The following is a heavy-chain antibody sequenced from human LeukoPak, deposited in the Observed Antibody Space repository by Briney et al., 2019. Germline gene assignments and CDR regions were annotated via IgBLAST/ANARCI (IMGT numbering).Heavy chain of an antibody. V-gene: IGHV4-38-2*02. CDR2: FYHSGST. D-gene: IGHD3-22*01. Sequence: SETLSLTCTVSAYPISSGYYWGWIRQPPGKGLEWIGSFYHSGSTYYNPSLKSRVTISVDTSKNQFSLKLNSVTAADTAVYYCARSCDSSGYYIFDLWGRGTLVTVSS. CDR3: ARSCDSSGYYIFDL. CDR1: AYPISSGYY. J-gene: IGHJ2*01.